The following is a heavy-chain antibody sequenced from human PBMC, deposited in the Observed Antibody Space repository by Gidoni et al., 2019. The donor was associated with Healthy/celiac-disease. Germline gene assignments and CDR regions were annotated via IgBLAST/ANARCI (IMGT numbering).Heavy chain of an antibody. Sequence: QVQLQESGPGLVQPPQPLSLTCPVSGGSIRSGSSSWSWIRQPPGKVLEWIGRIYTSGSTNYNPSLKSRVTISVDTSKNQFSLKLSSVTAADTAVYYCARDPEYYSSDAFDIWGQGTMVTVSS. V-gene: IGHV4-61*02. CDR2: IYTSGST. CDR1: GGSIRSGSSS. J-gene: IGHJ3*02. CDR3: ARDPEYYSSDAFDI. D-gene: IGHD1-26*01.